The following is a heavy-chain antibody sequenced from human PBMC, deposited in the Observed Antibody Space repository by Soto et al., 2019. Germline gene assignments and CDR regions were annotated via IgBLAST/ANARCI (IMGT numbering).Heavy chain of an antibody. CDR2: ISAYNGNT. CDR1: GYTFTSYG. Sequence: ASVKVSCKASGYTFTSYGISWVRQAPGQGLEWMGWISAYNGNTNYAQKLQGRVTMTTDTSTSTAYMELRSLRSDDTAVYYCARVETWTLLWFGELLYHGFGMDVWGQGTTVTVS. CDR3: ARVETWTLLWFGELLYHGFGMDV. J-gene: IGHJ6*02. V-gene: IGHV1-18*01. D-gene: IGHD3-10*01.